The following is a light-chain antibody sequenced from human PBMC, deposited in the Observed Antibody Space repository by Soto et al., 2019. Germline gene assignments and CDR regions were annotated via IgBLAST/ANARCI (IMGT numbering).Light chain of an antibody. CDR1: QSVSSN. V-gene: IGKV3-20*01. J-gene: IGKJ1*01. CDR3: RQYGSSPTT. CDR2: GAS. Sequence: EIVMTQSPATLSVSPGERATLSCRASQSVSSNLAWYQQKPGQAPRLLIYGASSRATGIPDRFGGSGSGTDFTLTISRLEPEDFAVYYCRQYGSSPTTFGQGTKVDIK.